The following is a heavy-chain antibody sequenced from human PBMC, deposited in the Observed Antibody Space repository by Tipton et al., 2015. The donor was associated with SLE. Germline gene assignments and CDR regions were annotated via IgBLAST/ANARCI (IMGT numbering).Heavy chain of an antibody. CDR1: GGSISSGGYY. D-gene: IGHD3-22*01. CDR2: IYYSGST. CDR3: ARAGAMIVVVLDAFDI. Sequence: TLSLTCTVSGGSISSGGYYWSWIRQHPGKGLEWIGYIYYSGSTYYNPSLKSRVTISVDTSKNQFSLKLSSVTAADTAVYYCARAGAMIVVVLDAFDIWGQGTTVTVSS. V-gene: IGHV4-31*03. J-gene: IGHJ3*02.